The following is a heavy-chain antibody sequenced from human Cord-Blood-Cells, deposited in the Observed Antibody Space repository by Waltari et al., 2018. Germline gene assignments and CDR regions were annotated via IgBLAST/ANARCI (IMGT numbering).Heavy chain of an antibody. CDR2: IYTSGST. J-gene: IGHJ3*02. D-gene: IGHD7-27*01. V-gene: IGHV4-61*09. CDR1: GGSISSGSYY. Sequence: QVQLQESGPGLVKPSQTLSLTCTVSGGSISSGSYYWSWIRQPAGKGLEWIGYIYTSGSTNYNPSLKSRVTISGDTSKNQFSLKLSSVTAADTAVYYCARDNSGDDAFDIWGQGTMVTVSS. CDR3: ARDNSGDDAFDI.